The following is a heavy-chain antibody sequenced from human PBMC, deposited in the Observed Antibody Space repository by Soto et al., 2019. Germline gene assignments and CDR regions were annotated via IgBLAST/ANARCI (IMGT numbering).Heavy chain of an antibody. CDR1: GFSLSSTRMA. Sequence: SGPTLVNPTQTLTLTCTFSGFSLSSTRMAVGWIRQPPGKALEWLALIYWDDDKRYSPFLKSRLTITKDTSKNKVVLTMSNMDRVQTDRYYCAHIVVVGLWHYFDY. J-gene: IGHJ4*01. CDR3: AHIVVVGLWHYFDY. CDR2: IYWDDDK. V-gene: IGHV2-5*02. D-gene: IGHD3-22*01.